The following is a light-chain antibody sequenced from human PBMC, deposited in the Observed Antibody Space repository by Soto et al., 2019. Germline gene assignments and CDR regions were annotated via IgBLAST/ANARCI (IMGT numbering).Light chain of an antibody. CDR1: HDISTF. CDR3: QQLYTLPST. J-gene: IGKJ5*01. Sequence: DIQLTQSPSLLSASIGDRVTITFRASHDISTFLAWYQQKPGKAPKLLIYEVSTLQSGVPSRFSGSGSGTEFTLTISGLLPEDFAAYHCQQLYTLPSTFGQGTRLEIK. CDR2: EVS. V-gene: IGKV1-9*01.